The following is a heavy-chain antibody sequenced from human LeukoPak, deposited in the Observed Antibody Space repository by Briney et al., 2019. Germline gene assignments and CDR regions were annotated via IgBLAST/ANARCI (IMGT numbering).Heavy chain of an antibody. CDR3: ARSGSGYYSVAGAFDI. V-gene: IGHV4-59*08. CDR1: GGSISSYY. D-gene: IGHD3-22*01. J-gene: IGHJ3*02. Sequence: SETLSLTCTVSGGSISSYYWSWIRQPPGKGLEWIGYIYYSGSTNYNPTLKSRVTISVDTSKNQFSLKLSSVTAADTAVYYCARSGSGYYSVAGAFDIWGQGTMVTVSS. CDR2: IYYSGST.